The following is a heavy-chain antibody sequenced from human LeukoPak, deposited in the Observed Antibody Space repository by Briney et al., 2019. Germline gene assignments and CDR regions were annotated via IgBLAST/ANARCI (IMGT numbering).Heavy chain of an antibody. J-gene: IGHJ4*01. D-gene: IGHD3-22*01. CDR3: AKGKFYDSSGTGLNYYLDS. V-gene: IGHV3-9*01. Sequence: GMSLRLSCEGSGFSFGDYVMFWVRQPTGKGLEWVSSINWRTDSMEYAASVRGRFTVSRDNAKRSLFLHINSLRADDTALYYCAKGKFYDSSGTGLNYYLDSWGQGTPVIVSS. CDR2: INWRTDSM. CDR1: GFSFGDYV.